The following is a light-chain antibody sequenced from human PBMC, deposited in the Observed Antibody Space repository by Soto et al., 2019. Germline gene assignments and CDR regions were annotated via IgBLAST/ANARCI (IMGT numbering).Light chain of an antibody. CDR2: LAS. CDR1: QAVNTR. J-gene: IGKJ1*01. Sequence: EIVLTQSPATLSSFPGDRVTLSCRASQAVNTRLAWYQHKPGQAPRLLIYLASNRAAGVPARFSGSGSGTDFTLTISSLQSEDFAVYYCLQYNNWWTFGQGTKVDIK. CDR3: LQYNNWWT. V-gene: IGKV3D-15*01.